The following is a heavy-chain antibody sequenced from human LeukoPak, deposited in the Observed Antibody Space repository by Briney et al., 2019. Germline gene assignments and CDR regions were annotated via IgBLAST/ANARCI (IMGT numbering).Heavy chain of an antibody. CDR3: ARGALYGSGSYWMGYYYYGMDV. CDR2: INHSGST. V-gene: IGHV4-34*01. CDR1: GGSFSGYY. D-gene: IGHD3-10*01. Sequence: SETLSLTCAVYGGSFSGYYWSWIRQPPGKGLEWIGEINHSGSTNYNPSLKSRVTISVDTSKNQFSLKLSSVTAADTAVYYCARGALYGSGSYWMGYYYYGMDVWGQGTTVTVSS. J-gene: IGHJ6*02.